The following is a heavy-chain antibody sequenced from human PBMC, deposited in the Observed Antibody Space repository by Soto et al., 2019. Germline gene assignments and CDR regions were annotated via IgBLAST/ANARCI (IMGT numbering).Heavy chain of an antibody. CDR3: ARTTQGFDF. V-gene: IGHV4-31*03. CDR1: GGSISNVDSY. J-gene: IGHJ4*02. Sequence: QVQLQESGPGLVKPSQTLSLTCTVSGGSISNVDSYWNWIRQHPVKGLEWIGYIHYSGTTLYNPSLKSRITISVDTSNNQFSLNLSSVTAAHTAMYYCARTTQGFDFWGQGTLVTVSS. CDR2: IHYSGTT. D-gene: IGHD4-17*01.